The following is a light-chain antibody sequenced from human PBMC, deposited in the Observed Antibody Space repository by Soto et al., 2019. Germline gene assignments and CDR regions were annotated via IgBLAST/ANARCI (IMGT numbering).Light chain of an antibody. CDR2: DAS. V-gene: IGKV1-5*01. CDR1: QNVSTW. J-gene: IGKJ1*01. CDR3: QHYYAFSPWT. Sequence: DIQMTQSPSALSASIGDRVTITCRASQNVSTWLAWYQQKPGKAPRSLIFDASKLESGVSSRLSGTGSGTEFTLTFSNLQADDSGTYFCQHYYAFSPWTFGQGTKVQIK.